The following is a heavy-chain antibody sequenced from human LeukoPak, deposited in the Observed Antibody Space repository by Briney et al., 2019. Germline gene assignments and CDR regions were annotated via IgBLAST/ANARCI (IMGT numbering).Heavy chain of an antibody. Sequence: PGGSLRLSCAASGFTFNNYWMSWVRQAPGKGLEWVANIKKDGSEKYYVDSVKGRFTISRENSKNRLYLQMNSLRTEDTAVYYCARRGGSSSKLYFDYWGQGTLVTVSS. J-gene: IGHJ4*02. D-gene: IGHD6-6*01. CDR2: IKKDGSEK. V-gene: IGHV3-7*01. CDR3: ARRGGSSSKLYFDY. CDR1: GFTFNNYW.